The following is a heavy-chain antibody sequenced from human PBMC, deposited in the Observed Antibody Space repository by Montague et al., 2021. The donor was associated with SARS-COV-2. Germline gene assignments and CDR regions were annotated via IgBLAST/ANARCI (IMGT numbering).Heavy chain of an antibody. CDR3: ARVRAAAGTLILYYYYMDV. CDR2: ITRSGSII. J-gene: IGHJ6*03. V-gene: IGHV3-48*03. D-gene: IGHD6-13*01. Sequence: SLRLSCAASGFTFSSYEMNWVRQAPGKGLEWVSYITRSGSIIYYADSVKGRFTISRDNAKNSLYLQMNSLRAEDTAVYYCARVRAAAGTLILYYYYMDVWGKGTTVTVSS. CDR1: GFTFSSYE.